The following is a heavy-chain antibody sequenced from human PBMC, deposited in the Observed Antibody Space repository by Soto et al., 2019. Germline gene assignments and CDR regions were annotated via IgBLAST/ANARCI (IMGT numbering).Heavy chain of an antibody. V-gene: IGHV1-18*01. CDR3: ARGTTVETGNY. CDR2: IRAYNGHT. J-gene: IGHJ4*02. Sequence: QVQLVQSGAEVKKPGASVKVSCKASGYTFTSYGISWVRQSPGQGLEWMGWIRAYNGHTNYEQKLQGRVTMTTDTSTSTASMGLRSLRSDETAVYSCARGTTVETGNYWGQGTLVTVPS. D-gene: IGHD4-17*01. CDR1: GYTFTSYG.